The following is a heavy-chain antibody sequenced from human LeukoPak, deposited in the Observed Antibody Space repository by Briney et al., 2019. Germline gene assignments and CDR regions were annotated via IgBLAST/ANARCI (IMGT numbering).Heavy chain of an antibody. Sequence: PGGSLTLSCKVSGLTFSDFAMTWVRQAPGKGLEWVGFIRRRSYGRTPGYDASVKGRFTISIDDARHIAFLQMNSLKTEDTGIYYCSRDSHGDDVFDYWGQGAVVTVSS. CDR1: GLTFSDFA. V-gene: IGHV3-49*04. CDR2: IRRRSYGRTP. CDR3: SRDSHGDDVFDY. J-gene: IGHJ4*02. D-gene: IGHD3-3*01.